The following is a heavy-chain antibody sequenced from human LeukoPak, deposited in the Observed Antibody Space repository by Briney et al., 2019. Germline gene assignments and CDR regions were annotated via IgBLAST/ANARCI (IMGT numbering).Heavy chain of an antibody. Sequence: SVKVSCKASGGTFSSYAISWVRHAPGQGLEWMGGIIPIFGTANYAQKFQGRVTITTDESTSTAYMELSSLRSEDTAVYYCATGTTGIDIDYWGQGTLVTVSS. CDR1: GGTFSSYA. V-gene: IGHV1-69*05. CDR3: ATGTTGIDIDY. CDR2: IIPIFGTA. J-gene: IGHJ4*02. D-gene: IGHD1-7*01.